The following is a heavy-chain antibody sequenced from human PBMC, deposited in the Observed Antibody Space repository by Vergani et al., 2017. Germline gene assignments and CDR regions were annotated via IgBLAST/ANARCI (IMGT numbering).Heavy chain of an antibody. V-gene: IGHV4-39*07. CDR1: GGSISSSSYY. D-gene: IGHD6-13*01. Sequence: QLQLQESGPGLVKPSETLSLTCTVSGGSISSSSYYWGWIRQPPGKGLEWIGDIYYSGSTYYNPSLKSRVTISVDTSKNQFSLKLSSVTAGDTAVYYCARHIAAAGAPWYFDLWGRGALVTVSS. CDR3: ARHIAAAGAPWYFDL. CDR2: IYYSGST. J-gene: IGHJ2*01.